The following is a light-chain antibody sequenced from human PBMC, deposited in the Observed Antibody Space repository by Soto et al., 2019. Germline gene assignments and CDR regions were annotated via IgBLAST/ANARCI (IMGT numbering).Light chain of an antibody. V-gene: IGKV3-20*01. CDR2: GAS. CDR3: QHYATSPGA. J-gene: IGKJ1*01. CDR1: QSVSTNY. Sequence: EIVLTQSPGTLSLSPGERATLSCRASQSVSTNYLAWYQQKPGQAPRLLIYGASSRATGIPDRFGGSGSGTGFTLTISRLEPEDFAVYYCQHYATSPGAFGQGTKVEI.